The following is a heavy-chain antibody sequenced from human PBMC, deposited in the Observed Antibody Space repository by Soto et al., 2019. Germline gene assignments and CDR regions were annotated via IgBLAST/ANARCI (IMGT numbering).Heavy chain of an antibody. V-gene: IGHV3-23*01. CDR1: GFTFSTHA. D-gene: IGHD3-16*01. J-gene: IGHJ4*02. CDR3: AKEGGSIGGWFGRKFDS. Sequence: PRLFIAASGFTFSTHAMSWVRQAPGKGLEWVSSISSGGTTTFYAASVEGRFTISRDKSKNTLYLQMNSLRADDTAVYFCAKEGGSIGGWFGRKFDSWGQGTQVTVSS. CDR2: ISSGGTTT.